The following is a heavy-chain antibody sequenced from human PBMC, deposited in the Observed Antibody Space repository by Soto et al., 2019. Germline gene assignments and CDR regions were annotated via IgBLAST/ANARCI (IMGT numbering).Heavy chain of an antibody. V-gene: IGHV1-69*06. Sequence: QVQLVQSGAEVKTPGSSLKVSCTVSGTRFSNYVISWVRQAPGQGLEWLGRIIPIFNTTQYPQQLQGRVTITADKSTNTASLELSSLRFDDMAVYYCAREGRGKKAGFNGLVSLGYWGQGTPVTVSS. CDR1: GTRFSNYV. J-gene: IGHJ4*02. CDR3: AREGRGKKAGFNGLVSLGY. CDR2: IIPIFNTT. D-gene: IGHD2-8*01.